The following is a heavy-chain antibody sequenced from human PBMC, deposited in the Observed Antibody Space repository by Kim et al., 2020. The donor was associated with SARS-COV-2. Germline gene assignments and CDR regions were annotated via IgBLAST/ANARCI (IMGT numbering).Heavy chain of an antibody. CDR3: ARAWSIYYFDY. V-gene: IGHV4-39*07. CDR1: GDSISSTAYY. CDR2: IFYTGTT. D-gene: IGHD3-3*01. J-gene: IGHJ4*02. Sequence: SETLSLTCTVSGDSISSTAYYWGWIRQPPGKGLEWIGNIFYTGTTSYNPSLKSRVTISVDTSKNQFSLKVGSVTAADTAVYYCARAWSIYYFDYWGQGTLGTVSS.